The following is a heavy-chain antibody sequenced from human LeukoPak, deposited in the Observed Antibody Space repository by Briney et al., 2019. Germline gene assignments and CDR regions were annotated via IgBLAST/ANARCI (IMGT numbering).Heavy chain of an antibody. CDR1: GFTVSSNY. CDR3: AKSTGYSTTGRDFDS. V-gene: IGHV3-23*01. J-gene: IGHJ4*02. D-gene: IGHD6-13*01. Sequence: GGSLRLSCAVSGFTVSSNYMSWVRQAPGKGLEWVSDISGGGATTFYADSVKGRFAISRDNSKNTLYLQLSSLRAEDTAVYYCAKSTGYSTTGRDFDSWGRGTLVTVSS. CDR2: ISGGGATT.